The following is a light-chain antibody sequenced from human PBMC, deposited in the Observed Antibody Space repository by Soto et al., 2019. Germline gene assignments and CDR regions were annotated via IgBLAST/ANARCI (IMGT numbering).Light chain of an antibody. Sequence: DIQMTQSPSSLSASVGDRVTITCQASQDISNYLNWYQQKSGTAPKLLIYDASNLETGVPSRFSGSGSGTDFTLTISSLHPEDFATYYCQQYDNVPLTFGGGTKVEIK. CDR3: QQYDNVPLT. J-gene: IGKJ4*01. CDR1: QDISNY. V-gene: IGKV1-33*01. CDR2: DAS.